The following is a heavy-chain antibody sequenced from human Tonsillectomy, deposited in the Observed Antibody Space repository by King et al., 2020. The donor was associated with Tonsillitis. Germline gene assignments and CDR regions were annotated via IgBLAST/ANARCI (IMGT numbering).Heavy chain of an antibody. J-gene: IGHJ6*02. CDR3: ARALEDYGMDV. V-gene: IGHV3-21*01. CDR1: GFTFSSYS. Sequence: VQLVESGGGLVKPGGSLRLSCAASGFTFSSYSMNWVRQAPGKWLEWVSSISSSSSYIYYADSVKGRYTISRDNAKNSLYLQMNSLRAEDTAVYYCARALEDYGMDVWGQGTTVTVSS. CDR2: ISSSSSYI. D-gene: IGHD3-3*01.